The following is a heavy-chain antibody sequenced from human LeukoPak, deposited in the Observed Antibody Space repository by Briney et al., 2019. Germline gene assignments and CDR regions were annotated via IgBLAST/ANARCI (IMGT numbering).Heavy chain of an antibody. J-gene: IGHJ4*02. CDR3: ARDKKTDDYGDYWPWVVDY. Sequence: GGSVRLSCAASGFTFSSYSMNWVRQAPGKGLEWVSSISCSSSYIYYADSVKGRFTISRDNAKNSLYLQMNSLRAEDTAVYYCARDKKTDDYGDYWPWVVDYWGQGTLVTVSS. CDR1: GFTFSSYS. D-gene: IGHD4-17*01. V-gene: IGHV3-21*06. CDR2: ISCSSSYI.